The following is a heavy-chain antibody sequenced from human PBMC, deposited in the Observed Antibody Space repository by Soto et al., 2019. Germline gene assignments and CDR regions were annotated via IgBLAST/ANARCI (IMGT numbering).Heavy chain of an antibody. CDR1: GFTFSSNW. D-gene: IGHD6-13*01. CDR3: ARGSSTWFVSFDY. CDR2: INSDGSSI. J-gene: IGHJ4*02. V-gene: IGHV3-74*01. Sequence: PGGSLRLSCAASGFTFSSNWMHWVRQAPGKGLVWVSRINSDGSSISYADSVKGRFTISRDNAKNTLYLQMNSLRSEDTAVYYCARGSSTWFVSFDYWGQGTLVTVS.